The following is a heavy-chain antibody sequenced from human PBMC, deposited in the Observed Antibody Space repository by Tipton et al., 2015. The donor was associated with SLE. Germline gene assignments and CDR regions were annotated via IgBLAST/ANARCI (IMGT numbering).Heavy chain of an antibody. V-gene: IGHV4-34*01. CDR2: INHSGST. CDR3: AREGRLLWFGEGGNWFDP. Sequence: TLSLTCAVYGGSFSGYYWSWIRQPPGKGLEWIGEINHSGSTNYNPSLKSRVAISADTSKNHFSLKLTSVTAADTAVYYCAREGRLLWFGEGGNWFDPWGQGTLVTVSS. J-gene: IGHJ5*02. D-gene: IGHD3-10*01. CDR1: GGSFSGYY.